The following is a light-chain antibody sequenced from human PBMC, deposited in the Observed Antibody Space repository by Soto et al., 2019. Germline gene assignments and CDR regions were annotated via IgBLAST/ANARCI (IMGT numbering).Light chain of an antibody. J-gene: IGLJ1*01. CDR1: SSNIGAGYD. CDR3: QSYDSSLSGYV. CDR2: GNN. Sequence: QSVLTQPPSVSGAPGQRVTLSCTGSSSNIGAGYDVHWYQQLPGTAPKLLIYGNNNRPSGVPDRFSGSKSGTSASLAITGXXXXXXXXXXCQSYDSSLSGYVFGTGTKLTV. V-gene: IGLV1-40*01.